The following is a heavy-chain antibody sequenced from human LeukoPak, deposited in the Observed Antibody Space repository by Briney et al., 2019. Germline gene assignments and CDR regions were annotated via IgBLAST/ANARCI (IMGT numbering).Heavy chain of an antibody. CDR2: IDPSDSYT. V-gene: IGHV5-10-1*01. J-gene: IGHJ2*01. CDR1: GYTFTSYW. D-gene: IGHD5-12*01. Sequence: GESLKISCKGSGYTFTSYWISWVRQMPGKGLEWMGKIDPSDSYTSYSPSFQGHVTISADKSISAAFLQWSSLKASDTAMYYCARRERSGAWFFDLWGRGTLVTVSS. CDR3: ARRERSGAWFFDL.